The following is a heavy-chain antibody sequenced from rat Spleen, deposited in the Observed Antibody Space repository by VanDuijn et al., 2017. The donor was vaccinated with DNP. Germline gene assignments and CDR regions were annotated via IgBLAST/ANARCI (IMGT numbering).Heavy chain of an antibody. V-gene: IGHV5-17*01. CDR1: EFTFSDYA. CDR3: ARQGYGYDY. Sequence: EVQLVESGGGLVKPGRSLKLSCAASEFTFSDYAMAWVRQAPKKGLEWVATISYDGSRTYYRDSVKGRFTISRDNAKSSLYLQMNSLKSEDTATYYCARQGYGYDYWGQGVMVTVSS. J-gene: IGHJ2*01. CDR2: ISYDGSRT. D-gene: IGHD1-7*01.